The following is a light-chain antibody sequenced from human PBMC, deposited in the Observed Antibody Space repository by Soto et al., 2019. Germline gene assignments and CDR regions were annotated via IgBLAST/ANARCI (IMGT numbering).Light chain of an antibody. Sequence: EIVLTQSPGTLSLSPGERATLSCRASQSVSSSYLAWYQQKPGQAPRLLIYGASSRATGIPDRFSGSGSGTDLTLTMSRLEPEDFAVYYCQQYGSSRLTFGGGTKVEIK. CDR3: QQYGSSRLT. CDR1: QSVSSSY. CDR2: GAS. V-gene: IGKV3-20*01. J-gene: IGKJ4*01.